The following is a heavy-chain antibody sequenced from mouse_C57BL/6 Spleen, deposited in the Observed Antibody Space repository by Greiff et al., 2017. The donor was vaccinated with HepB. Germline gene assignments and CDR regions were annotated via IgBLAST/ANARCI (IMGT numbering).Heavy chain of an antibody. CDR3: ARHRLYDGYQAWFAY. V-gene: IGHV5-6*01. CDR1: GFTFSSYG. Sequence: EVNVVESGGDLVKPGGSLKLSCAASGFTFSSYGMSWVRQTPDKRLEWVATISSGGSYTYYPDSVKGRFTISRDNAKNTLYLQMSSLKSEDTAMYYCARHRLYDGYQAWFAYWGQGTLVTVSA. D-gene: IGHD2-3*01. CDR2: ISSGGSYT. J-gene: IGHJ3*01.